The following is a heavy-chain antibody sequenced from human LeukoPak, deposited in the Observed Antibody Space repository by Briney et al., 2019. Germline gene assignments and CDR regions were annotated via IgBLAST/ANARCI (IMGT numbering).Heavy chain of an antibody. CDR3: ARLKAPKHAFDI. J-gene: IGHJ3*02. CDR2: IEGGAIDT. V-gene: IGHV3-74*01. CDR1: GFIFSPYW. Sequence: PGGSLRLSCKASGFIFSPYWMHWVRQVPGKGLVWVSRIEGGAIDTDYADFVKGRFTISRDNSKNTLYLQMNSLRAEDTAVYYCARLKAPKHAFDIWGQGTMVTVSS.